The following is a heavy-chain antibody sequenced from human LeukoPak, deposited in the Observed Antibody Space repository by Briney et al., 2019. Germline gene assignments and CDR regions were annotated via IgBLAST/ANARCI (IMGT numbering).Heavy chain of an antibody. CDR1: GGSISSSSYY. CDR2: IYYSGST. J-gene: IGHJ4*02. D-gene: IGHD6-19*01. Sequence: SETLSLTXTVSGGSISSSSYYWGWIRQPPGKGLEWIGSIYYSGSTYYNPSLKSRVTISVDTSKNQFSLKLSSVTAADTAVYYCARPHVSGSSGWVPYYFDXWGQGTLVTVX. V-gene: IGHV4-39*01. CDR3: ARPHVSGSSGWVPYYFDX.